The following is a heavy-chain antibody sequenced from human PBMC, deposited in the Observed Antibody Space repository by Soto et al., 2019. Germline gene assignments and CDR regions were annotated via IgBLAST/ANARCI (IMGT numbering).Heavy chain of an antibody. D-gene: IGHD2-15*01. J-gene: IGHJ5*02. CDR3: AARVVVAATPGFDP. V-gene: IGHV4-30-2*01. CDR1: GGSISSGGYS. CDR2: IYHSGST. Sequence: TLSLTFAVSGGSISSGGYSWSWIRHPPGKGLEWIGYIYHSGSTYYNPSLKSRVTISVDRSKNQFSLKLSSVTAADTAVYYCAARVVVAATPGFDPWGQGTLVTVSS.